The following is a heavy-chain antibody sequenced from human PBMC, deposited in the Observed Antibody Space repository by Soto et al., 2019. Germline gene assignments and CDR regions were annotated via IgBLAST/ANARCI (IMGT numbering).Heavy chain of an antibody. CDR3: ARRYSSTLFDY. V-gene: IGHV4-39*01. CDR2: IYYDGNT. CDR1: GDSITSSSHY. J-gene: IGHJ4*02. D-gene: IGHD6-13*01. Sequence: SETLSLTCTVSGDSITSSSHYWGWIRQPPGKGLESIANIYYDGNTYYNPSLKSRVTISLDTSKNQFSLRLNSVTAADTAVYYCARRYSSTLFDYWGQGTLVTVSS.